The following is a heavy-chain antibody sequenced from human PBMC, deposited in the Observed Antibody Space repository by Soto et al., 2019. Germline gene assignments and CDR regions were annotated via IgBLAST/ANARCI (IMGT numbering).Heavy chain of an antibody. CDR2: ISSTTNYI. CDR1: GFTFTRYS. V-gene: IGHV3-21*01. CDR3: ARESEDLTSNFDY. J-gene: IGHJ4*02. Sequence: LRLSCAASGFTFTRYSMNWVRQAPGKGLEWVSSISSTTNYIYYADSMKGRFTVSRDNAKNSVYLEMNSLSAEDTALYYCARESEDLTSNFDYWGQGTLVTVSS.